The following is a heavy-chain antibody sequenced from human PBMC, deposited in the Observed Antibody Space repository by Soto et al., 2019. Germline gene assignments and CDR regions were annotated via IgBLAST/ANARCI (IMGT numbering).Heavy chain of an antibody. CDR3: ARSAGWYAVHS. D-gene: IGHD6-19*01. V-gene: IGHV4-4*02. CDR1: GDSVSSPYY. CDR2: VFHTGTT. Sequence: QVQLQESGPGLVKPSGTLSLTCAVSGDSVSSPYYWCWVRQPPGKGLEGIGEVFHTGTTSYNPSLRSRVTISMDKSINQFSLDLSSVTAADTAVYYCARSAGWYAVHSWGPGPLVIVSS. J-gene: IGHJ4*02.